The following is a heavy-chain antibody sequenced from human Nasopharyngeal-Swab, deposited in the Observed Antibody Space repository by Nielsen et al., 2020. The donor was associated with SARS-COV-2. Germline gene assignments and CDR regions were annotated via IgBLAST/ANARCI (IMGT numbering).Heavy chain of an antibody. J-gene: IGHJ6*02. CDR2: IYSGGST. D-gene: IGHD6-6*01. CDR3: ARDLSLYSSSPSNGMDV. CDR1: WFTISSNY. Sequence: GESLKISCAASWFTISSNYMSWVRQAPGKGLEWVSVIYSGGSTFYADSVEGRFTISRHNSKNTLYLQMNSLRPEDTAIYYCARDLSLYSSSPSNGMDVWGQGTTVTVSS. V-gene: IGHV3-53*04.